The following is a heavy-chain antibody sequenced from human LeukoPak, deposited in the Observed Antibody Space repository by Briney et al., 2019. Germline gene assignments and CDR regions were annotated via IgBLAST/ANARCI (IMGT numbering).Heavy chain of an antibody. CDR2: IYHSGST. D-gene: IGHD2-2*01. CDR1: GGPFSTGGYY. J-gene: IGHJ6*02. Sequence: PSQTLSLTCTVSGGPFSTGGYYWSWIRQPPGKGLEWIGYIYHSGSTYYNPSLKSRVTISIDTSKNQFSLKLTSVTVADTAVYYCARLTQGWVCSSTGCSSDVWGQGTTVTVSS. CDR3: ARLTQGWVCSSTGCSSDV. V-gene: IGHV4-30-2*05.